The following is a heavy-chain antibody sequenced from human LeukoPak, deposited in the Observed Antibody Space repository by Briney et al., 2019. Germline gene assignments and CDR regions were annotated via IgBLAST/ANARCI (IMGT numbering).Heavy chain of an antibody. J-gene: IGHJ4*02. D-gene: IGHD6-13*01. Sequence: GGSLRLSCAASGFTFSSYGMHWVRQAPGKGLEWVAVISYDGSNKYYADSVKGRFTISRDNSKDTLYLQMNSLRAEDTAVYYCAKSDPYYSSSWYEYFDYWGQGTLVTVSS. CDR1: GFTFSSYG. V-gene: IGHV3-30*18. CDR3: AKSDPYYSSSWYEYFDY. CDR2: ISYDGSNK.